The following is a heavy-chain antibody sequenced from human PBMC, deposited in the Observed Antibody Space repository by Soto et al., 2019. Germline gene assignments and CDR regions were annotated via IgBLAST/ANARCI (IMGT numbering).Heavy chain of an antibody. CDR1: GGSFSGYY. CDR3: ARQEVPQWFNKGYYRMAV. D-gene: IGHD5-18*01. V-gene: IGHV4-34*01. J-gene: IGHJ6*02. CDR2: INHRGNT. Sequence: SETLSLTCAVYGGSFSGYYWTWIRQPPGKGLEWIGEINHRGNTNYNPSLRSRVTISVDTSKNQFSLKLTSVTAADTAVYYCARQEVPQWFNKGYYRMAVSDQGTTVTVS.